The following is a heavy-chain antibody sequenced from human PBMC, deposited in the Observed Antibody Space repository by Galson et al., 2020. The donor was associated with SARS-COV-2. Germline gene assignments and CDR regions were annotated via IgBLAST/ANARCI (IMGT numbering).Heavy chain of an antibody. Sequence: GESLKISCAASGFTFSSYGMHRVRQAPGQGLEWVAVIWYDGSNKYYADSVKGRFTISRDNSKNTLYLQMNSLRAEDTAVYYCARDLSYNWNDGGMDYWGQGTLVTVSS. CDR3: ARDLSYNWNDGGMDY. CDR2: IWYDGSNK. J-gene: IGHJ4*02. D-gene: IGHD1-1*01. V-gene: IGHV3-33*01. CDR1: GFTFSSYG.